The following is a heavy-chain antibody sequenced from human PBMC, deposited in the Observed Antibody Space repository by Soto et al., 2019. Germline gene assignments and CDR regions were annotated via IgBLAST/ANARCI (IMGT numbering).Heavy chain of an antibody. CDR3: TTDHPYEYDGSCYDH. J-gene: IGHJ4*02. V-gene: IGHV3-15*07. CDR1: GFILSNAC. Sequence: EVQLVESGGGFVWPGGSLRLSCAGAGFILSNACMNWVRQAPGKGLEWFGHIKSKIDGVTTDFGAPMKGRFTISRDDSKNTVYLQMNSLNTEDTAVYYCTTDHPYEYDGSCYDHWGQGALVTVSS. CDR2: IKSKIDGVTT. D-gene: IGHD3-22*01.